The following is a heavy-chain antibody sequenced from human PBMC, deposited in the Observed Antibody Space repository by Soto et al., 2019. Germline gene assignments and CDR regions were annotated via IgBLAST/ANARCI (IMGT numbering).Heavy chain of an antibody. V-gene: IGHV5-10-1*01. CDR1: GYSFTSYW. J-gene: IGHJ6*02. Sequence: GESLKISCKGSGYSFTSYWISWVRQMPGKGLEWMGRIDPSDSYTNYSPSFQGHVTISADKSISTAYLQWSSLKASDTAMYYCASPVYGDYVNYYYYGMDVWGQGTTVTVS. CDR2: IDPSDSYT. CDR3: ASPVYGDYVNYYYYGMDV. D-gene: IGHD4-17*01.